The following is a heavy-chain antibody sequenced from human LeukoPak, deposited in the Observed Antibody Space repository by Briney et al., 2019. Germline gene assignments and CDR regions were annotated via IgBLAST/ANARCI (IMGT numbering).Heavy chain of an antibody. D-gene: IGHD3-3*01. CDR3: ARQSAYNPYYAFDS. CDR1: GGSISSYY. V-gene: IGHV4-4*07. CDR2: IYTSGST. Sequence: SETLSLTCTVSGGSISSYYWSWIRQPAGKGLEWIGRIYTSGSTNYNPSLKSRVTMSVDTSKNQFSLKLSSVTAADTAVYFCARQSAYNPYYAFDSWGQGTLVTVSS. J-gene: IGHJ4*02.